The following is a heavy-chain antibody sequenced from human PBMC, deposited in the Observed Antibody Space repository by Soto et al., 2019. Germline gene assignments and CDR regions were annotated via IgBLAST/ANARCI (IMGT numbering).Heavy chain of an antibody. CDR2: ISGSGATST. CDR3: AKDSIGTTRGPFEY. D-gene: IGHD1-1*01. CDR1: GFTFDSYA. V-gene: IGHV3-23*01. Sequence: AGGSLRLSCAASGFTFDSYAMSWVRQAPGKGLEWVSAISGSGATSTYYADSVKGRFTISRDNSKNTLYLQMNSLRAEDTAVYYCAKDSIGTTRGPFEYWGQGTLVTVSS. J-gene: IGHJ4*02.